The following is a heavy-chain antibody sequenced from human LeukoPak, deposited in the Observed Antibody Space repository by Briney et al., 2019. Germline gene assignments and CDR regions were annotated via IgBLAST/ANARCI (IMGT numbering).Heavy chain of an antibody. J-gene: IGHJ4*02. Sequence: SGPTLLKPTQTLTLTCTFSGFSLSTSGGGVGWIRQPPGKALEWLALIYWDDDKRYSPSLKSRLTITKDTSKNQVVLTMTNMDPVDTATYYCAHRDGYSSGWGFDYWGQGTLVTVSS. D-gene: IGHD6-19*01. CDR1: GFSLSTSGGG. CDR2: IYWDDDK. CDR3: AHRDGYSSGWGFDY. V-gene: IGHV2-5*02.